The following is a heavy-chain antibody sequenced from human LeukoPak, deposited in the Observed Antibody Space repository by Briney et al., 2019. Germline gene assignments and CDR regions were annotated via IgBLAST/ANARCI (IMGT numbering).Heavy chain of an antibody. J-gene: IGHJ4*02. Sequence: GGSLRLSCAASGFTFSSCSMNWVRQAPGKGLEWVSSISSSSSYIYYADSVKGRFTISRDNAKNSLYPQMNSLRAEDTAVYYCAGPMGYSYGNDYWGQGTLVTVSS. CDR2: ISSSSSYI. V-gene: IGHV3-21*01. D-gene: IGHD5-18*01. CDR3: AGPMGYSYGNDY. CDR1: GFTFSSCS.